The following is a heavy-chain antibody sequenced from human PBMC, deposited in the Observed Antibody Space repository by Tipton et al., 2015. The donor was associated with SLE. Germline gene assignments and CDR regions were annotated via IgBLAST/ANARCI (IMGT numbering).Heavy chain of an antibody. CDR2: IYHSGTT. CDR3: VRLDLPATKADY. CDR1: GGSFSGYY. J-gene: IGHJ4*02. D-gene: IGHD5-24*01. V-gene: IGHV4-38-2*01. Sequence: GLVKPSETLSLTCDVNGGSFSGYYWGWIRQPPGKGLEWLGTIYHSGTTYYNPSLKSRLTLSIDTSKNQFSLKLSSVTAADTAVYYCVRLDLPATKADYWGPGTLVTVSS.